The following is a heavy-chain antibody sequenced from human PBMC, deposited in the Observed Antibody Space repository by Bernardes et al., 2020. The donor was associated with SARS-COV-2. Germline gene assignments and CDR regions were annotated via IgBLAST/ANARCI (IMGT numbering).Heavy chain of an antibody. D-gene: IGHD2-2*02. V-gene: IGHV3-33*01. CDR1: GFTFSSYG. Sequence: GGSLRLSCAASGFTFSSYGMHWVRQAPGKGLEWVAVIWYDGSNKYYADSVKGRFTISRDNSKNTLYLQMNSLRAEDTAVYYCAGEGDCSSTSCYTILYYYYYGMDVWGQGTTVTVSS. CDR3: AGEGDCSSTSCYTILYYYYYGMDV. J-gene: IGHJ6*02. CDR2: IWYDGSNK.